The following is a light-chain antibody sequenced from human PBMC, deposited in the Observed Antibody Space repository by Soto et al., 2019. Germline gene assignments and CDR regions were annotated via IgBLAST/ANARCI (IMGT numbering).Light chain of an antibody. J-gene: IGLJ2*01. CDR1: SSDVGGYNY. CDR3: SSYAGSNNYVV. Sequence: QSALTQPPSASGSPGQSVTISCTGTSSDVGGYNYVSWYQQHPGKAPKLMIYEVFKRPLGVPDRFSGSKSVNTASLTVSGLQAEDEADYYCSSYAGSNNYVVFGGGTKVTVL. V-gene: IGLV2-8*01. CDR2: EVF.